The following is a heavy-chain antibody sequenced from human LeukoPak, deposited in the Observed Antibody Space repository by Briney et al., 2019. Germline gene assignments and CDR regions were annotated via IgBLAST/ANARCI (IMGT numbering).Heavy chain of an antibody. CDR3: AKRELVLGSGRYFDY. J-gene: IGHJ4*02. CDR2: ISGSGGST. V-gene: IGHV3-23*01. Sequence: GGSLRLSCAASGFTFSSYAMSWVRQAPGKGLEWVSAISGSGGSTYYADSVKGRFTISRDNPKNTLYLQMNSLRAEDTAVYYCAKRELVLGSGRYFDYWGQGTLVTVSS. CDR1: GFTFSSYA. D-gene: IGHD6-6*01.